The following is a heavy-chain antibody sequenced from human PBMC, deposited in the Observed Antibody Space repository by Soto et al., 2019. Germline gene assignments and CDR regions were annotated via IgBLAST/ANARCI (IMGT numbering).Heavy chain of an antibody. Sequence: VQLVESGGGLVQPGGSLRLSCAASGFTFSGYWMHWVRLVPGKGLVWVSRINGDGSGINYADSVKGRFTISRDNAKSTLYLQMNSLRAEDTAVYDCARDYYGVGYWGQGTLVIVSS. V-gene: IGHV3-74*01. D-gene: IGHD1-26*01. CDR2: INGDGSGI. CDR3: ARDYYGVGY. J-gene: IGHJ4*02. CDR1: GFTFSGYW.